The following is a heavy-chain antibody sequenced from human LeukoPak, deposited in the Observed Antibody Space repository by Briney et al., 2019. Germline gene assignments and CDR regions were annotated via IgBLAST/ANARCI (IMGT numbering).Heavy chain of an antibody. V-gene: IGHV4-39*07. Sequence: SETLSLTCTVSGGSISSGSYYWGWLRQPPGKGLEWIGSIYYSGSTYYNPSLKSRVTISVDTSKNQFSLKLSSVTAADTAVYYCARASSWFDYWGQGTLVTVSS. CDR3: ARASSWFDY. D-gene: IGHD6-13*01. CDR2: IYYSGST. CDR1: GGSISSGSYY. J-gene: IGHJ4*02.